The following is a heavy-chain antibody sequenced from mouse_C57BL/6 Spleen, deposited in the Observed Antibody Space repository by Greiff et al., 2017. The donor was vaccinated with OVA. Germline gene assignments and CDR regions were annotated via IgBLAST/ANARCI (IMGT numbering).Heavy chain of an antibody. J-gene: IGHJ3*01. CDR1: GYTFTSYW. V-gene: IGHV1-59*01. Sequence: VQLQQPGAELVRPGTSVKLSCKASGYTFTSYWMHWVKQRPGQGLEWIGVIDPSDSYTNYNQKFKGKATLTVDTSSSTAYMQLISLTSEDSAVYYCALTTVVSPIAYWGQGTLVTVSA. CDR3: ALTTVVSPIAY. CDR2: IDPSDSYT. D-gene: IGHD1-1*01.